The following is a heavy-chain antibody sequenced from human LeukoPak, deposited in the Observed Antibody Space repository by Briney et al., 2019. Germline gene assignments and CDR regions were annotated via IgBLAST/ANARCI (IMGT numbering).Heavy chain of an antibody. D-gene: IGHD1-26*01. V-gene: IGHV3-48*01. CDR2: ISPSSTLI. CDR3: ASLASEWELPEVDY. J-gene: IGHJ4*02. Sequence: PGGSLRLSCAASGFTFSSYAMNWVRQAPGTGQEWVSYISPSSTLIYYADSVKGRFTISRDNAKKSLFLQMNSLRAEDTAVYYCASLASEWELPEVDYWGLGTLVTVSS. CDR1: GFTFSSYA.